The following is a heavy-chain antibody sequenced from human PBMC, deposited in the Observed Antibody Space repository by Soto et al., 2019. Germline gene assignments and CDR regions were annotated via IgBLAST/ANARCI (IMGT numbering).Heavy chain of an antibody. Sequence: GGSLRHSCAASGLTFSSYAMNWVRQAPGKGLEWVSAISGSGGSTYYAVSVKGRFTISRDRSKNTVYLQMDGLRTEDTAVYHCAKDRRRSNSGYFFEDWGQGSPVTVAS. CDR1: GLTFSSYA. J-gene: IGHJ4*01. CDR2: ISGSGGST. CDR3: AKDRRRSNSGYFFED. D-gene: IGHD6-13*01. V-gene: IGHV3-23*01.